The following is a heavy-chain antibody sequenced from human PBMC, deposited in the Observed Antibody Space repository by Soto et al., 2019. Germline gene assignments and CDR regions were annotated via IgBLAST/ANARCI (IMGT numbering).Heavy chain of an antibody. J-gene: IGHJ6*02. V-gene: IGHV3-30*18. Sequence: PGGSLRLSCAASGFTFSSYGMHWVRQAPGKGLEWVAVISYDGSNKYYADSVKGRFTISRDNSKNTLYLQMNSLRAEDTAVYYCAKHIYSGYEDYYYYGMDVWGQGTTVTVSS. CDR1: GFTFSSYG. CDR3: AKHIYSGYEDYYYYGMDV. CDR2: ISYDGSNK. D-gene: IGHD5-12*01.